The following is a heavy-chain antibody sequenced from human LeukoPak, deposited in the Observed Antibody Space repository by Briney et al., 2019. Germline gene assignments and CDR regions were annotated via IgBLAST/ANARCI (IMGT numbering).Heavy chain of an antibody. V-gene: IGHV3-30-3*01. Sequence: GGSLRLSCAASGFTFSLYAMHWVRQAPGKGLEWVAVISYDGTKKYYADSVKGRFTISRDNSKNTVYLQMNSLRAEDTAVYYCASRMDTPHLPDFWGQGTLVTVSS. J-gene: IGHJ4*02. CDR1: GFTFSLYA. D-gene: IGHD5-18*01. CDR2: ISYDGTKK. CDR3: ASRMDTPHLPDF.